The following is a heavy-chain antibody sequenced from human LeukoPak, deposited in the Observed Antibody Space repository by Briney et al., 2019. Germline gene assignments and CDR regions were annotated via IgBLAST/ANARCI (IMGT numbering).Heavy chain of an antibody. CDR1: GFTFSNYW. J-gene: IGHJ3*02. CDR2: VNQDESEK. V-gene: IGHV3-7*03. D-gene: IGHD3-10*01. CDR3: AREGKWFGGLLGAFDI. Sequence: GGSLRLSCAASGFTFSNYWMSWVRQTPGKGLEWVANVNQDESEKYYVDSVKGRFTISRDNAKSSLYLQMNSLRAEDTAVYYCAREGKWFGGLLGAFDIWGQGTMVTVSS.